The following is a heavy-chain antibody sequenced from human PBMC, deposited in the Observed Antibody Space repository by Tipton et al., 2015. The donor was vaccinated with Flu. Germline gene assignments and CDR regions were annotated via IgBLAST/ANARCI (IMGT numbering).Heavy chain of an antibody. Sequence: SLRLSCAASGILSDYAMHWVRQAPGKGLEWVSAISGSGGSTYYADSVKGRFTISRDNSKNTLYLQMNSLRAEDTAVYYCAKGISVLSGQDYWGQGTLVTVSS. CDR3: AKGISVLSGQDY. CDR1: GILSDYA. D-gene: IGHD2-15*01. CDR2: ISGSGGST. V-gene: IGHV3-23*01. J-gene: IGHJ4*02.